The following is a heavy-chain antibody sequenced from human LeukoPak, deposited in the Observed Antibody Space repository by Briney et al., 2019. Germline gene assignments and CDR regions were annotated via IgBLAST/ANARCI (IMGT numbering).Heavy chain of an antibody. CDR2: IYYSGST. V-gene: IGHV4-59*01. D-gene: IGHD3-22*01. CDR1: GGSISSYY. J-gene: IGHJ6*03. CDR3: ARNRAPYYYDSSGCYPYYYYYMDV. Sequence: NSSETLSLTCTVSGGSISSYYWSWIRQPPGKGLEWIGYIYYSGSTNYNPSLKSRVTISVDTSKNQFSLKLSSVTAADTAVYYCARNRAPYYYDSSGCYPYYYYYMDVWGKGTTVTVSS.